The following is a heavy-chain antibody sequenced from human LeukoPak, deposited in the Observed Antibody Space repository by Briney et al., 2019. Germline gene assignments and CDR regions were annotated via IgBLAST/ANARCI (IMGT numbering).Heavy chain of an antibody. CDR2: TCYKSKWYN. CDR3: ARGRSDWYAMDV. D-gene: IGHD3/OR15-3a*01. Sequence: SQTLSLTCGISGDSVSRNTAARNWIRQSPSRGLEWLGRTCYKSKWYNDYAIYVESRITINPDTSKNQFTLQLHSVTPEDTALYYCARGRSDWYAMDVWGQGTMVTVSS. J-gene: IGHJ6*01. V-gene: IGHV6-1*01. CDR1: GDSVSRNTAA.